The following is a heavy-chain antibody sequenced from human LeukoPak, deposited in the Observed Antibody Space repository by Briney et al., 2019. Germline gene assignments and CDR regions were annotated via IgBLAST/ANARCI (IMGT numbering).Heavy chain of an antibody. CDR3: ARHRHGVMDV. J-gene: IGHJ6*02. Sequence: PSETLSLTCTVSGGSISSSSYYWGWIRQPPGKGLEWIGSIYYSGSTYYNPSLKSRVTISVDTSKNQFSLKLSSVTAADTAVYYCARHRHGVMDVWGQGTTVTVSS. CDR2: IYYSGST. CDR1: GGSISSSSYY. V-gene: IGHV4-39*01.